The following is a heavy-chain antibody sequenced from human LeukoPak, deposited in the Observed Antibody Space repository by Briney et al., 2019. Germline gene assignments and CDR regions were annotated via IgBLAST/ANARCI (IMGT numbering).Heavy chain of an antibody. J-gene: IGHJ6*03. CDR2: ISSSSSYI. Sequence: GGSLRLSCAASGFTFSSYSMNWVRQAPGKGLEWVSSISSSSSYIYYADSVKGRFTISRDNAKNSLYLQMNSLRAEDTALYYCARVHGGFYYMDVWGKGTTVTVSS. V-gene: IGHV3-21*01. D-gene: IGHD2-15*01. CDR1: GFTFSSYS. CDR3: ARVHGGFYYMDV.